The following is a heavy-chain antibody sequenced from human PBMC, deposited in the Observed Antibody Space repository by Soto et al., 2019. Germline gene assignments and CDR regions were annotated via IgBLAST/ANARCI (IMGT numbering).Heavy chain of an antibody. J-gene: IGHJ4*02. CDR3: XXXXXXFSGYERGY. V-gene: IGHV3-15*01. D-gene: IGHD5-12*01. Sequence: EVQLVESGGGLVKPGGSLRLSCAASGFTFSNAWMSWVRQAPGKGLEWVGRIKSNTDGGTIDYAAPVKGRFTISRDDSKNTLYLQMNSLXXEXXXXXXXXXXXXXFSGYERGYWGQGTLVTVXS. CDR1: GFTFSNAW. CDR2: IKSNTDGGTI.